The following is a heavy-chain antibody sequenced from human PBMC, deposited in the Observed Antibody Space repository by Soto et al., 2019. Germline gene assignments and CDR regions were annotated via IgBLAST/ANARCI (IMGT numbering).Heavy chain of an antibody. J-gene: IGHJ4*02. CDR1: GASISGGDYY. CDR2: IYYTGNT. CDR3: ARATYDSSTYYLDY. D-gene: IGHD3-22*01. V-gene: IGHV4-30-4*01. Sequence: QVQLQESGPGLVKPSQTLSLTCTVSGASISGGDYYWTWIRQPPGKGLEWIGSIYYTGNTYSNPSLESRLSISVDPSNNQFALRLTSVTAPDTAIYYCARATYDSSTYYLDYWGLGNLVTVSS.